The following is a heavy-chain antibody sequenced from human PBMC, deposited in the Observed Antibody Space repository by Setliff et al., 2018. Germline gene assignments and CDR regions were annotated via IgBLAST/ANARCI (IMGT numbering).Heavy chain of an antibody. Sequence: PSETLSLTCAVYDGSFSDYYWSWIRQPPGKGLEWIGEINHSGSTNYKSSLKSRVTISVDTSKNQFSLKLNSVTAADTAVYYCARRWNFGPYGSGIHDAFDMWGQGTMVTVPS. D-gene: IGHD3-10*01. CDR1: DGSFSDYY. CDR2: INHSGST. CDR3: ARRWNFGPYGSGIHDAFDM. V-gene: IGHV4-34*01. J-gene: IGHJ3*02.